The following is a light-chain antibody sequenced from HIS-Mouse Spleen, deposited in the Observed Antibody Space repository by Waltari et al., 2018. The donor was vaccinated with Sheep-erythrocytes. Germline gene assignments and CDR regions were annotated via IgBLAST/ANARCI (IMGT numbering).Light chain of an antibody. CDR1: SSDVGGYNY. Sequence: QSALTQPRSVSGSPGQSVTISCTGTSSDVGGYNYVSWYQQQPGKAPKLMIYDVRKRPSGVPDRFSGSKSGNTASLTISGLQAEDEADYYCCSYAGSYNHVFATGTKVTVL. CDR3: CSYAGSYNHV. V-gene: IGLV2-11*01. J-gene: IGLJ1*01. CDR2: DVR.